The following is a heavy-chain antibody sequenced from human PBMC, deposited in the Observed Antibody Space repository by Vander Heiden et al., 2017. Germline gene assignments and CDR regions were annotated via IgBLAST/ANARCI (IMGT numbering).Heavy chain of an antibody. D-gene: IGHD3-3*01. V-gene: IGHV3-30*03. CDR2: ISYDGANK. CDR3: ASDTTIFGVVGYFDY. Sequence: QRMATISYDGANKYNADSVKGRLTISRDNSKNTLYLKMNSLKTEETSVYYCASDTTIFGVVGYFDYWCTGTLVIVSS. J-gene: IGHJ4*02.